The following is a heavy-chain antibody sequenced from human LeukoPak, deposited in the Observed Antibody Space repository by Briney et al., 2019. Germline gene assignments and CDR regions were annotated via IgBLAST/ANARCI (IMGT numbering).Heavy chain of an antibody. J-gene: IGHJ4*02. Sequence: GGSLRLSCAASGFTFSSYSMNWVRQAPGKGLEWVSSISSSSSYIYYADSVKGRFTISRDNAKNSLYLQMNSLRAEDTAVYYCARVRPGHYYDSFDYWGQGILVTVSS. CDR1: GFTFSSYS. CDR2: ISSSSSYI. D-gene: IGHD3-22*01. V-gene: IGHV3-21*01. CDR3: ARVRPGHYYDSFDY.